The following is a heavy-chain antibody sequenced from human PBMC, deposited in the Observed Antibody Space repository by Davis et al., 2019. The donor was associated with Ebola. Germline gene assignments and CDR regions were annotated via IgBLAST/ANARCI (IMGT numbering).Heavy chain of an antibody. J-gene: IGHJ6*02. CDR3: ASLRIQAAHYGMDV. D-gene: IGHD6-25*01. CDR1: GFTFSSYG. V-gene: IGHV3-33*01. CDR2: IWYDGSNK. Sequence: GESLKISCAASGFTFSSYGMHWVRQAPGKGLEWVAVIWYDGSNKYYADSVKGRFTISRDNSKNTLYLQMNSLRAEDTAVYYCASLRIQAAHYGMDVWGQGTTVTVSS.